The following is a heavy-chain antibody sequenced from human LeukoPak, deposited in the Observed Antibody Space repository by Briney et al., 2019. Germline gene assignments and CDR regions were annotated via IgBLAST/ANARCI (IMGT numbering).Heavy chain of an antibody. CDR1: GFTFSSHW. Sequence: GGSLRLSCAASGFTFSSHWVHWVRQAPGKGLVWVSHINNDGRSTRYADSVKGRFTISRDNAKNTVYLQMNSLRVEDTAVYYCARDSNTDWYFDLWGRGTLVTISS. J-gene: IGHJ2*01. V-gene: IGHV3-74*01. D-gene: IGHD2-8*02. CDR2: INNDGRST. CDR3: ARDSNTDWYFDL.